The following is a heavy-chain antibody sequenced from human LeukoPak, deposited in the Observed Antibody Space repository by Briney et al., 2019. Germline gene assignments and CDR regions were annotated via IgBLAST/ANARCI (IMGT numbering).Heavy chain of an antibody. D-gene: IGHD3-10*01. J-gene: IGHJ4*02. Sequence: GGSLRLSCAASGFAFSSYAMSWVRQAPGKGLEWVSAISGSGGSTYYADSVKGRFTISRDNSKNTLYLQMNSLRAEDTAVYYCAKDLFHYGSGSYRGSFDYWGQGTLVTVSS. CDR2: ISGSGGST. CDR1: GFAFSSYA. V-gene: IGHV3-23*01. CDR3: AKDLFHYGSGSYRGSFDY.